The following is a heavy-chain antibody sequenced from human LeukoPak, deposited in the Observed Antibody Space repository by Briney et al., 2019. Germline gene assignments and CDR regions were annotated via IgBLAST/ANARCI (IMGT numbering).Heavy chain of an antibody. Sequence: PGGSLRLSCAASGFTFSSYGMHWVRQAPGKGLEWVAFIRYDGSNKYYADSVKGRFTISRDNSKNTLYLQMNSLRAEDTAVYYCAKDMVYYYDSSGYYDAFDIWGQGTMVTVSS. D-gene: IGHD3-22*01. CDR2: IRYDGSNK. CDR1: GFTFSSYG. J-gene: IGHJ3*02. CDR3: AKDMVYYYDSSGYYDAFDI. V-gene: IGHV3-30*02.